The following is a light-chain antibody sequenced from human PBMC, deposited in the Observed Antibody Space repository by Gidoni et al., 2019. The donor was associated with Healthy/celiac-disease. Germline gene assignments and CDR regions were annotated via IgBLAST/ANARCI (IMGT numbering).Light chain of an antibody. Sequence: SYVLPQPPSVSVAPGQTARLTCGGNNIGSKSVHWYQQKPGQAPVLVVYDDSDWPSGIPERFSGANYGNTATLTISRVEAGDEADYYCQVWDSSSDHVVFGGGTKLTVL. CDR1: NIGSKS. CDR3: QVWDSSSDHVV. CDR2: DDS. V-gene: IGLV3-21*02. J-gene: IGLJ2*01.